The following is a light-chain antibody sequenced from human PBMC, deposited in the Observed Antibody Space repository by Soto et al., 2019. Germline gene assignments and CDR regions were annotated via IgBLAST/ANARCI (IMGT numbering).Light chain of an antibody. V-gene: IGKV3-20*01. CDR1: ESIRSSY. CDR2: GAS. CDR3: QQYGSSYT. J-gene: IGKJ2*01. Sequence: EIVLTQSPGTLSLYPGERATLSCGASESIRSSYLAWYQQKPGQAPRLLIYGASRRATGIPDRFSGSGSGTDFTLTISRLEPEDFAVYYCQQYGSSYTFGQGTKLEIK.